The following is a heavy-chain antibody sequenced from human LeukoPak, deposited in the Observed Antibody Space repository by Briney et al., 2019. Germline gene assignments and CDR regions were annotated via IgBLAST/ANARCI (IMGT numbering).Heavy chain of an antibody. J-gene: IGHJ6*02. D-gene: IGHD3-10*01. CDR3: AREYGSGSPYYYYGMDV. CDR1: GGSISSYY. Sequence: SETLSLTCTVSGGSISSYYWSWIRQPPGKGLEWIGYIYYSGSTNFNPSLKSRVTISVDTSKNQFSLKLSSVTAADTAVYYCAREYGSGSPYYYYGMDVWGQGTTVTVSS. CDR2: IYYSGST. V-gene: IGHV4-59*01.